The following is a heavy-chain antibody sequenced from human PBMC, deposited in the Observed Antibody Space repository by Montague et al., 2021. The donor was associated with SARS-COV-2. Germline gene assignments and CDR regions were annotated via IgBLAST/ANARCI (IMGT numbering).Heavy chain of an antibody. CDR1: GGSISSSSYY. D-gene: IGHD4-17*01. CDR2: IYYSGST. V-gene: IGHV4-39*07. CDR3: ARDGGTVTTFLGVGYVRGGLHGLDP. J-gene: IGHJ5*02. Sequence: SETLSLTCTVSGGSISSSSYYWGWIRQPPGKGLEWIGSIYYSGSTYYNPSLKSRVTISVDTSKNQFSLKLSSVTAADTAVYYCARDGGTVTTFLGVGYVRGGLHGLDPGGQGTLGTVSS.